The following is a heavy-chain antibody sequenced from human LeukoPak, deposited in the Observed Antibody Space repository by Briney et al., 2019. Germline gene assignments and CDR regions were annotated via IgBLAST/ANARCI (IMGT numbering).Heavy chain of an antibody. CDR1: GGSISSYY. J-gene: IGHJ4*02. Sequence: SETLSLTCTVSGGSISSYYWSWIRQPPGKGLEWIGYIYYSGSTNYNPSLKSRVTTSVDTSKNQFSLKLSSVTAADTAVYYCARHLPAAAPIIDYWGQGTLVTVSS. CDR2: IYYSGST. D-gene: IGHD2-2*01. CDR3: ARHLPAAAPIIDY. V-gene: IGHV4-59*08.